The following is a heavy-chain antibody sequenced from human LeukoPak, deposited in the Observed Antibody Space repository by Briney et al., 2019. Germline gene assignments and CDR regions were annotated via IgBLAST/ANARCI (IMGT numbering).Heavy chain of an antibody. CDR3: ARTAPGLNVDV. D-gene: IGHD2-8*01. V-gene: IGHV2-70*04. CDR1: GFSLSTRGIR. Sequence: ESGPTVANPTQPLTLTRTLLGFSLSTRGIRVSWIRQRPGMARDWLARIDWDYDKFYSTSLKTRLTISKDTSKIQVVLTMTDMDPVDTATYYCARTAPGLNVDVWGQGTMVTVSS. CDR2: IDWDYDK. J-gene: IGHJ3*01.